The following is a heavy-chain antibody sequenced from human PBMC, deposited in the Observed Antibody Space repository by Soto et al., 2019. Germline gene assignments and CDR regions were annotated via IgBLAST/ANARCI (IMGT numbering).Heavy chain of an antibody. V-gene: IGHV4-59*01. Sequence: PSETLSLTCTVSGGSISTYYWSWVRQPPGKGLEWIGYVYYSGSTNSNPSLKSRVTISVDTSKNQFSLKLTSVTAADTAMYYCARGGRSAYYYYMGVWGKGTTVTVSS. CDR3: ARGGRSAYYYYMGV. CDR1: GGSISTYY. J-gene: IGHJ6*03. CDR2: VYYSGST.